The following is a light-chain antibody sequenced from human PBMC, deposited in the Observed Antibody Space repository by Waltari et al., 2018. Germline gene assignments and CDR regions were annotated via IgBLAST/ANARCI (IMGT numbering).Light chain of an antibody. V-gene: IGKV1-33*01. J-gene: IGKJ2*01. CDR1: QDIGMY. CDR2: DAS. Sequence: DIQMTQSQSSLSASAGDRVTIYCQASQDIGMYLSWFQQKPGKAPRLLIFDASNVESGVPSRFSASGSGTHFTLTITSLQPEDVAMYYCQQYDNLPYTFGQGTKLEI. CDR3: QQYDNLPYT.